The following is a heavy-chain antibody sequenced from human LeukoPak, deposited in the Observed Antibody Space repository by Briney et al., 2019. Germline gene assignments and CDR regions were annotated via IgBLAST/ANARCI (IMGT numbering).Heavy chain of an antibody. V-gene: IGHV3-23*01. CDR3: AKKYGSTWYGWDFDY. CDR1: GFTFSDYT. D-gene: IGHD6-13*01. J-gene: IGHJ4*02. Sequence: GGSLRLSCAASGFTFSDYTMNWVRQAPGKGLEWVSALSGSGGTTYYADSVKGRFTISRDISINTLYLQMNSLRAEDTAVYYCAKKYGSTWYGWDFDYWGQGTLVTVSS. CDR2: LSGSGGTT.